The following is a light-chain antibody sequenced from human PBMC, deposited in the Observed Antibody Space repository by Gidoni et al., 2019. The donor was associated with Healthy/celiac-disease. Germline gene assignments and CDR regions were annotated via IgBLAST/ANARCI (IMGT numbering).Light chain of an antibody. CDR1: SSDVGGYNY. V-gene: IGLV2-14*01. Sequence: QSALTQPASVSGSPGQSITISCTGTSSDVGGYNYVSWYQQPPGKAPKLMIYDVSNRPSGVSNRFSGSKSGNTASLTISGLQAEDEADYYCSSYTSSSTPLYVFGTGTKVTAL. J-gene: IGLJ1*01. CDR2: DVS. CDR3: SSYTSSSTPLYV.